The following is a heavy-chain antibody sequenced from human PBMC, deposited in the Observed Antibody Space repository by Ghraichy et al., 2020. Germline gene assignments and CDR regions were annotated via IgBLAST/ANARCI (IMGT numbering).Heavy chain of an antibody. CDR2: IYRGGST. Sequence: GGSLRLSCVVSGFTVSSNYMSWVRQAPGKGLEWVSVIYRGGSTYYADSVKGRFTISKDNSKNTLYLQMNSLRAEDTAVYYCARDLYYDFWSGNSEGWYFDLWGRGTLVTVSS. J-gene: IGHJ2*01. CDR1: GFTVSSNY. V-gene: IGHV3-66*01. CDR3: ARDLYYDFWSGNSEGWYFDL. D-gene: IGHD3-3*01.